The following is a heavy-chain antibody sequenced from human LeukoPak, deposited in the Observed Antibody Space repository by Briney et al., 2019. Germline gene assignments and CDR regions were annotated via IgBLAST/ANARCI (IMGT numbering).Heavy chain of an antibody. CDR3: AKATYYDILTGYCDA. V-gene: IGHV3-23*01. J-gene: IGHJ5*02. D-gene: IGHD3-9*01. CDR2: ISGSGGGT. Sequence: QSGGSLRLSCAASGFTFSSYAMSWVRQAPGKGLEWVSAISGSGGGTYYADSVKGRFTISRDNSKNTLYLQMNSLRAEDTAVYYCAKATYYDILTGYCDAWGQGTLVTVPS. CDR1: GFTFSSYA.